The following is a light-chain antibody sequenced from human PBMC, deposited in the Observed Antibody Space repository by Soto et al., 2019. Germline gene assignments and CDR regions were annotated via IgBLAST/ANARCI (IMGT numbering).Light chain of an antibody. J-gene: IGKJ3*01. V-gene: IGKV1-27*01. CDR2: AAS. Sequence: DSQMTQSPSSLSASVGDRVTITCRASQGISNYLAWYQQKPGKVPKLLIYAASTLQSGVPSRFSGSGSGTDFSLTISSLQPEDVATYYCQKYNRAHGAFGPGTKVDIK. CDR3: QKYNRAHGA. CDR1: QGISNY.